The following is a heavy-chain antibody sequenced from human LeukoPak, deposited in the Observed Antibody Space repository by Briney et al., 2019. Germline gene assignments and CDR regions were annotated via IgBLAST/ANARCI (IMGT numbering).Heavy chain of an antibody. CDR3: ARGLFAYYYDSSGYRGYFDY. J-gene: IGHJ4*02. Sequence: GESLKISCKGSGYSFTSYWIGWVRQLPGKGLEWMGIIYPSDSDTRYSPSFQGQVTISADKSISTAYLQWSSLKASDTAMYYCARGLFAYYYDSSGYRGYFDYWGQGTLVTVSS. V-gene: IGHV5-51*01. CDR1: GYSFTSYW. D-gene: IGHD3-22*01. CDR2: IYPSDSDT.